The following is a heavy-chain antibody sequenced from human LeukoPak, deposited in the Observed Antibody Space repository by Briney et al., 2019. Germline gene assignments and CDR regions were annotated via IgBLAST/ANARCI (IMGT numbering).Heavy chain of an antibody. Sequence: GASVKVSCKASGGTFSSYAISWVRQAPGQGLEWMGGIIPIFGTANYAQKFQGRVTITADESTSTACMELSSLRSEDTAVYYCARDRDCSSTSCYTGVYNWFDPWGQGTLVTVSS. CDR1: GGTFSSYA. D-gene: IGHD2-2*02. J-gene: IGHJ5*02. CDR2: IIPIFGTA. V-gene: IGHV1-69*13. CDR3: ARDRDCSSTSCYTGVYNWFDP.